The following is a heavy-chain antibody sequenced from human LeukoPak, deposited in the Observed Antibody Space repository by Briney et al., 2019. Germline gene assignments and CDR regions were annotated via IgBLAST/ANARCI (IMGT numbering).Heavy chain of an antibody. D-gene: IGHD3-10*01. Sequence: GESLKISCKASGYTFSSYWIGWVRQLPGEGLQWMGIIYPGDSYTTYSPSFQGQVTISADKSISTAYLQWSSLKASDTAMYYCARTYGSGSFGIDYWGQGTLVTVSS. J-gene: IGHJ4*02. V-gene: IGHV5-51*01. CDR3: ARTYGSGSFGIDY. CDR1: GYTFSSYW. CDR2: IYPGDSYT.